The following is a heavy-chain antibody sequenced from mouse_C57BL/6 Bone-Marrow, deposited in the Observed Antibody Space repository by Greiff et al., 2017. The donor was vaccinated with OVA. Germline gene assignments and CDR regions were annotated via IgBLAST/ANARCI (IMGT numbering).Heavy chain of an antibody. V-gene: IGHV1-69*01. D-gene: IGHD1-1*01. J-gene: IGHJ2*01. CDR3: ARRFITTVVYFDY. CDR1: GYTFTSYW. CDR2: IDPSDSYT. Sequence: QVHVKQPGAELVMPGASVKLSCKASGYTFTSYWMHWVKQRPGQGLEWIGEIDPSDSYTNYNQKFKGKSTLTVDKSSSTAYMQLSSLTSEDSAVYYCARRFITTVVYFDYWGQGTTLTVSS.